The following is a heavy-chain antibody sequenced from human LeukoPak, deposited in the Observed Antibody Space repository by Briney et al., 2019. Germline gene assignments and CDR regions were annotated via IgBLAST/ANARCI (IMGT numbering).Heavy chain of an antibody. J-gene: IGHJ6*03. CDR1: GYTFTSYG. D-gene: IGHD3-10*01. CDR3: ARVPITMVRGVITYYYYMDV. CDR2: ISAYNGNT. V-gene: IGHV1-18*01. Sequence: ASVKVSCKASGYTFTSYGISWVRQAPGQGLEWMGWISAYNGNTNYAQKLQGRVTMTTDTSTSTAYMELRSLRSDDTAVYYCARVPITMVRGVITYYYYMDVWGKGTTVTVSS.